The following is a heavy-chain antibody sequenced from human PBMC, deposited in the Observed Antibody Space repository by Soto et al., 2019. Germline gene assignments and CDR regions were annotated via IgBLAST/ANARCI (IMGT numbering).Heavy chain of an antibody. CDR3: VGLTSTRPILDY. CDR2: IYYTGST. V-gene: IGHV4-39*01. J-gene: IGHJ4*02. D-gene: IGHD2-21*02. Sequence: QLQLQESGPGLVKPSETLSLTCTVSGGSISRNAHFWGWIRQPPGKGLEWIGSIYYTGSTYYNPSLKSRLTLSVDTSNNQFSLRLNSVTAADTAVYYCVGLTSTRPILDYWGQGTLVSVSS. CDR1: GGSISRNAHF.